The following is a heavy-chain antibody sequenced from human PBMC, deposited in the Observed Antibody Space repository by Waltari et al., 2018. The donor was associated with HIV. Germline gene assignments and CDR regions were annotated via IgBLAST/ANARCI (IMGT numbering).Heavy chain of an antibody. CDR3: ARGSWGSGMDV. CDR1: GGSLSGYY. CDR2: INHSGSI. V-gene: IGHV4-34*01. D-gene: IGHD7-27*01. J-gene: IGHJ6*02. Sequence: QVRLQQWGAGLLKPSETLSLSCAVYGGSLSGYYWSWIRQSPGKGLECIGEINHSGSINYNPSLKSRVIISVDRYKNQFSLKLTSVTAADTAVYYCARGSWGSGMDVWGLGTTVIVSS.